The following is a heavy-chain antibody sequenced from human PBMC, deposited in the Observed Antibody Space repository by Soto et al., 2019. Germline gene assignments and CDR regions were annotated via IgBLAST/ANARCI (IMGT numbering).Heavy chain of an antibody. V-gene: IGHV1-69*13. Sequence: GASVKVSCKASGGTFSSYAISWVRQAPGQGLEWMGGIIPIFGTANYAQKFQGRVTITADESTSTAYMELSSLRSEDTAVYYCARGGSSSSIFRPTYYFDYWGQGTLVTVSS. CDR3: ARGGSSSSIFRPTYYFDY. CDR1: GGTFSSYA. CDR2: IIPIFGTA. D-gene: IGHD6-6*01. J-gene: IGHJ4*02.